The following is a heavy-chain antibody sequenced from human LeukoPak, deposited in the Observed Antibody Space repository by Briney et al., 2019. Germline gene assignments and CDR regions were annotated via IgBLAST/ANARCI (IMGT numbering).Heavy chain of an antibody. CDR3: AQDGYGMDV. J-gene: IGHJ6*02. CDR2: ISYDGSNK. V-gene: IGHV3-30*18. CDR1: GFTFNNYD. Sequence: GGSLRLSCAASGFTFNNYDMHWVRQAPGKGLEWVAVISYDGSNKYYADSVKGRFTISRDNPKNMVYLQVNSLRGEDTAVYYCAQDGYGMDVWGHGTTVTVSS.